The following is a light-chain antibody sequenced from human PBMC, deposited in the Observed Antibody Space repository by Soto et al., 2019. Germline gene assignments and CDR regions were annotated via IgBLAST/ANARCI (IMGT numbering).Light chain of an antibody. CDR2: DAS. V-gene: IGKV1-5*01. CDR3: QQYNSSSWT. Sequence: DIQMTQSPSTLSASVGDRVTITCRASQSISSWLAWYQQKPGKAPKLLIYDASSLESGVPSRFSGSGYGTEFTLTISSLQPDDFATYYCQQYNSSSWTFGQGTKVEIK. J-gene: IGKJ1*01. CDR1: QSISSW.